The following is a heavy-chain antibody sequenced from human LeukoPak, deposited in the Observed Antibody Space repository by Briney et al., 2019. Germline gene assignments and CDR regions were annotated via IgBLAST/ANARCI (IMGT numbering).Heavy chain of an antibody. CDR2: ISSNGAGT. J-gene: IGHJ4*02. D-gene: IGHD1-14*01. CDR3: ARTTYTSPDY. V-gene: IGHV3-64*01. Sequence: GGSLRLSCAASGFTISTYAMHWVRQAPGKGLEFVSGISSNGAGTYYANSVKGRFTISRDISKNTLYLQMGSLRAEDMAVYYCARTTYTSPDYWGQGTLVTVSS. CDR1: GFTISTYA.